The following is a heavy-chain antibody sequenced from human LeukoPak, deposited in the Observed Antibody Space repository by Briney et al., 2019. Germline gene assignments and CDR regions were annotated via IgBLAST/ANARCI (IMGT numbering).Heavy chain of an antibody. Sequence: SQTLSLTCAISGDSVSSNTPAWNWIRQSPSRGLEWLGRTYYRSKWYNDYAVSVRSRITINPDTAQNQFSLQLNSVTPEDTAVYYCARQQRGAFDYWGQGTLVTVSS. J-gene: IGHJ4*02. CDR2: TYYRSKWYN. CDR3: ARQQRGAFDY. V-gene: IGHV6-1*01. D-gene: IGHD6-13*01. CDR1: GDSVSSNTPA.